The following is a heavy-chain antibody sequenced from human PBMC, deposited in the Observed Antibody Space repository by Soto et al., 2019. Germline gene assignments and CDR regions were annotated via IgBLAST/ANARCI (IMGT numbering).Heavy chain of an antibody. V-gene: IGHV4-34*01. D-gene: IGHD2-15*01. J-gene: IGHJ5*02. CDR2: INHSGST. Sequence: SETLSLTCAVYGGSFSGYYWSWIRQPPGKGLEWIGEINHSGSTNYNPSLKSRVTTSVDTSKNQFSLKLSSVTAADTAVYYCASKKLSSTNWFDPWGQGTLVT. CDR3: ASKKLSSTNWFDP. CDR1: GGSFSGYY.